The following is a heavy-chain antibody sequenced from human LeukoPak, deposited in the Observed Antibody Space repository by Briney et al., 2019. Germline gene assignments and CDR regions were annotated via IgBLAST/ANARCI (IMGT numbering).Heavy chain of an antibody. CDR1: GFTFSSYA. CDR2: ISYDGSNK. J-gene: IGHJ5*02. CDR3: ARDSGYYDQISYNWFDP. V-gene: IGHV3-30*04. Sequence: GGSLRLSCAASGFTFSSYAMHWVRQAPGKGLEWVAVISYDGSNKYYADSVKGRFTISRDNSKNTLYLQMNSLRAEDTAVYYCARDSGYYDQISYNWFDPWGQGTLVTVSS. D-gene: IGHD3-22*01.